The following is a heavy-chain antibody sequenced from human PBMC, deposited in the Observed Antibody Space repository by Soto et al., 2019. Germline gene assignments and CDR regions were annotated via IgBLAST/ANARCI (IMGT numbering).Heavy chain of an antibody. CDR3: ARDRDTAMDY. CDR2: IWYDGSNK. D-gene: IGHD5-18*01. Sequence: GGSLRLSCAASGFTFSSYGMHWVRQAPGKGLEWVAVIWYDGSNKYYADSVKGRFTISRDNFENTLYLQMNSLRAEDTAVYYCARDRDTAMDYWGQGTLVTVSS. J-gene: IGHJ4*02. CDR1: GFTFSSYG. V-gene: IGHV3-33*01.